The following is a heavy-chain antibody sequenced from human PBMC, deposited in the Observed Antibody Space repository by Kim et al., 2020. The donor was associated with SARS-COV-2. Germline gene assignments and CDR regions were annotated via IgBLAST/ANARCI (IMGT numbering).Heavy chain of an antibody. D-gene: IGHD3-10*01. V-gene: IGHV3-7*03. Sequence: GGSLRLSCAASGVTFSSYWMTWVRQAPGKGLEWVANIKEDGSEQYHVDSVKGRFTISRDNPKNSLYLQMHSLRAEDTAVYYCASGLSYYGSGSSFPGDRYFDYWGQGTMVTVSS. CDR3: ASGLSYYGSGSSFPGDRYFDY. CDR1: GVTFSSYW. CDR2: IKEDGSEQ. J-gene: IGHJ4*02.